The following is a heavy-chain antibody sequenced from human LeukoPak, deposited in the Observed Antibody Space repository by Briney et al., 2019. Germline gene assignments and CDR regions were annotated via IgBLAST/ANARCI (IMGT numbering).Heavy chain of an antibody. Sequence: GGTLRLSCAASGFSFSTYMTWVRQAPGKGLEWVSIISGSGGATYYADSVKGRFTISRDNSKNTLYLQMNSLIAEDTAVYYCARKASTMIIVVWGQGTLVTVSS. D-gene: IGHD3-22*01. CDR2: ISGSGGAT. CDR1: GFSFSTY. CDR3: ARKASTMIIVV. J-gene: IGHJ4*02. V-gene: IGHV3-23*01.